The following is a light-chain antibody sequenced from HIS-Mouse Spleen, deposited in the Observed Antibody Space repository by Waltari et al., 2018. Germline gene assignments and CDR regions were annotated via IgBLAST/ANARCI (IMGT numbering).Light chain of an antibody. V-gene: IGLV3-21*02. Sequence: SYVLTQPPSVSVSPGQTARSTCRGNDIGSKSAHWYQQKPGTAPVLDVYDDSDRPSWIPERFSGSNSGNTATLTISRVEAGDEADYYCQVWDSSSDRVFGTGTKVTVL. CDR3: QVWDSSSDRV. CDR2: DDS. CDR1: DIGSKS. J-gene: IGLJ1*01.